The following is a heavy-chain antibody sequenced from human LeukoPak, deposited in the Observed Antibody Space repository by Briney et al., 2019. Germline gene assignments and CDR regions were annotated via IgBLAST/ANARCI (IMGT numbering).Heavy chain of an antibody. CDR1: GGSFSGYY. CDR2: INHSGST. CDR3: ASSYYYYYGMDV. Sequence: SETLSLTCAVYGGSFSGYYWSWIRQPPGEGLEWIGEINHSGSTNYNPSLKSRVTISVDTSKNQFSLKLSSVTAADTAVYYCASSYYYYYGMDVWGQGTTVTVSS. V-gene: IGHV4-34*01. J-gene: IGHJ6*02.